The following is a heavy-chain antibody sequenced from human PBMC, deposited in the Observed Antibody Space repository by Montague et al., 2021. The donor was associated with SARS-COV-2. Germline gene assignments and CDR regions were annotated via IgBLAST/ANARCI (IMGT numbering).Heavy chain of an antibody. Sequence: SLRLSCAASGFTFSSYGMHWVRQAPGKGLEWVAVIWYDGSNKYYADSVKGRLTISRDNSKNTLYPQMNSLRAEDTAVYYCAKEGIVALDYWGQGTLVTVSS. CDR2: IWYDGSNK. CDR3: AKEGIVALDY. D-gene: IGHD1-26*01. J-gene: IGHJ4*02. CDR1: GFTFSSYG. V-gene: IGHV3-33*06.